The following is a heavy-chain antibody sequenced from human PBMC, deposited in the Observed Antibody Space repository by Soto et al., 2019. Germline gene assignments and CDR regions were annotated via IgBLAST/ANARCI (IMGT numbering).Heavy chain of an antibody. J-gene: IGHJ6*02. Sequence: PXVSLRLSCAASGFTFSSYSMNWVRQAPGKGLEWVSSISSSSSYIYYADSVKGRFTISRDNAKNSLYLQMNSLRAEDTAVYYCARDYDFWSGNYYYYGMDVWGQGTTVTVSS. CDR1: GFTFSSYS. CDR2: ISSSSSYI. V-gene: IGHV3-21*01. CDR3: ARDYDFWSGNYYYYGMDV. D-gene: IGHD3-3*01.